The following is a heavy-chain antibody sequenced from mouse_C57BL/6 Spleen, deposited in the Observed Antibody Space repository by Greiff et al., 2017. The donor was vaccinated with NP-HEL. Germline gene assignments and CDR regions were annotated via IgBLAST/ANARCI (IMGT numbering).Heavy chain of an antibody. V-gene: IGHV5-17*01. J-gene: IGHJ2*01. CDR2: ISSGSSTI. CDR3: ASNSRGYFDY. D-gene: IGHD1-3*01. CDR1: GFTFSDYG. Sequence: EVKVVESGRGLVKPGGSLKLSCAASGFTFSDYGMHWVRQAPEKGLEWVAYISSGSSTIYYADTVKGRFTISRDNAKNTLFLQMTSLRSEDTAMYYCASNSRGYFDYWGQGTTLTVSS.